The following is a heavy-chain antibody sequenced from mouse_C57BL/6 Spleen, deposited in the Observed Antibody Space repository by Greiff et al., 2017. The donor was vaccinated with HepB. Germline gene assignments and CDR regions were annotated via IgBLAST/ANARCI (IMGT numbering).Heavy chain of an antibody. CDR3: ARVYSNCGGWFAY. CDR1: GFTFSSYA. V-gene: IGHV5-4*01. J-gene: IGHJ3*01. Sequence: EVQVVESGGGLVKPGGSPKLSCAASGFTFSSYAMSWVRQTPEKRLEWVATYSDGGSYTYYPENVQGRFTIARDNAKNNMYLQLNHLKTEDTASYYWARVYSNCGGWFAYWGQGTLVTVSS. D-gene: IGHD2-5*01. CDR2: YSDGGSYT.